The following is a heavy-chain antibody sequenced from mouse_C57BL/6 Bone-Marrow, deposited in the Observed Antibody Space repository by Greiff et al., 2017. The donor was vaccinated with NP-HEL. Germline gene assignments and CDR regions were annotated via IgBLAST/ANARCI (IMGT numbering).Heavy chain of an antibody. D-gene: IGHD2-2*01. V-gene: IGHV7-3*01. CDR2: IRNKANGYTT. CDR3: ARWLRYYAMDY. Sequence: EVKLQESGGGLVQPGGSLSLSCAASGFTFTDYYMSWVRQPPGKALEWLGFIRNKANGYTTEYSASVKGRFTISRDNSQSILYLQMNALRAEDSATYYCARWLRYYAMDYWGQGTSVTVSS. J-gene: IGHJ4*01. CDR1: GFTFTDYY.